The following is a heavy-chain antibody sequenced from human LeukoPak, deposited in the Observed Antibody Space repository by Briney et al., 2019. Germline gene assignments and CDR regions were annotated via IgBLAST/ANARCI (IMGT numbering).Heavy chain of an antibody. J-gene: IGHJ4*02. CDR2: VYYSGST. Sequence: SETLSLTCTVSGGSISSGGYYWSWIRQHPGTGLEWIGYVYYSGSTYYNPSLKSRVTISVDTSKNQFSLKLSSVTAADTAVYYCARDTDYEGLDYWGQGTLVTVSS. CDR1: GGSISSGGYY. D-gene: IGHD4-17*01. CDR3: ARDTDYEGLDY. V-gene: IGHV4-31*03.